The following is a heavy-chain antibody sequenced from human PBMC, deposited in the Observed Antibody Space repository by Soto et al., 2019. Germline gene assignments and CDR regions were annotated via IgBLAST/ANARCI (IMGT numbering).Heavy chain of an antibody. CDR3: ARHSLTDYYYYCMDV. V-gene: IGHV4-39*01. Sequence: SETLSLTCPLSGASISSSGYYWGWIRQPPGKGLEWIGSIYDSGSTYYNPSLKSRVTISVDTSKNQFSLKLSSVTAADTAVYYCARHSLTDYYYYCMDVWGKGTTVTVSS. J-gene: IGHJ6*03. CDR2: IYDSGST. CDR1: GASISSSGYY.